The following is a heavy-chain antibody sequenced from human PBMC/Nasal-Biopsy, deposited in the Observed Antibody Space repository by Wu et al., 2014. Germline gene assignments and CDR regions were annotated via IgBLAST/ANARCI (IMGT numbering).Heavy chain of an antibody. CDR3: ARTYRYCSDGVCSHFDY. D-gene: IGHD2-8*01. CDR2: IDWDNDK. J-gene: IGHJ4*02. Sequence: ALVKPTQTLTLTCTFSGFSLSTGAMCVSWIRQPPGKALEWLARIDWDNDKYYSTSLKTRLTISKDTSKNQVVLTLTNVDPVDTATYYCARTYRYCSDGVCSHFDYWGQGALVTVSS. CDR1: GFSLSTGAMC. V-gene: IGHV2-70*11.